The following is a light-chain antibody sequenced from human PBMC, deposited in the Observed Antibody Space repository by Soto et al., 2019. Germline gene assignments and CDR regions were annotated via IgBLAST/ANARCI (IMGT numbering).Light chain of an antibody. Sequence: QAASVSGSPGQSITISCTGTSSDVGSYNLVSWYQQHPGKAPKLMIYEVSKRPSGLSNRFSGSKSGNTASLTISGLQVEDEADYYCCSYAGSSTPLIFGTGTKLTVL. CDR3: CSYAGSSTPLI. CDR2: EVS. CDR1: SSDVGSYNL. J-gene: IGLJ1*01. V-gene: IGLV2-23*02.